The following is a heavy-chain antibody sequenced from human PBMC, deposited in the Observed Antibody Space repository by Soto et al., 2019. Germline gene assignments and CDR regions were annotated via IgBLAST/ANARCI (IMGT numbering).Heavy chain of an antibody. CDR3: ARDKGIVVVPAAIGYYYYMDV. Sequence: QVQLVESGGGVVQPGRSLRLSCAASGFTFSSYGMHWVRQAPGKGLEWVAVIWYDGSNKYYADSVKGRFNISRDNSKNTRYLQMNSLRAEDTAVYYCARDKGIVVVPAAIGYYYYMDVWGKGTTVTVSS. CDR1: GFTFSSYG. CDR2: IWYDGSNK. D-gene: IGHD2-2*02. J-gene: IGHJ6*03. V-gene: IGHV3-33*01.